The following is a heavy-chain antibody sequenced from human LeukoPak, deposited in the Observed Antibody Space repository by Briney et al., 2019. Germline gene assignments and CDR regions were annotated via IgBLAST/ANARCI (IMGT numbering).Heavy chain of an antibody. J-gene: IGHJ4*02. CDR3: ARGRYLTTLGGAAAGFLDN. Sequence: PSETLSLTCTVSGGSFSIYYWTWIRQPAGKGLEWIGRIYTSGSTNYNPSLKRRVTISVDTSQKQFSLRLNSLTAADTAVYYCARGRYLTTLGGAAAGFLDNWGQGTLVTVSS. D-gene: IGHD6-13*01. CDR1: GGSFSIYY. CDR2: IYTSGST. V-gene: IGHV4-4*07.